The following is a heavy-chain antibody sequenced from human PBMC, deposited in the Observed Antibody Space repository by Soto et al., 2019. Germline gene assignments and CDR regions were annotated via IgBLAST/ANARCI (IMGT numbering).Heavy chain of an antibody. CDR3: VRGVHLTAADAFDV. Sequence: PGESLKISCKGSGYSFTTYWIGWVRQMPGKGLEWMGIIYAGDSDSRYSSSFQGQVTISVDKSITTAYLQWSSLKASDTAMYYCVRGVHLTAADAFDVWGQGTMVTVSS. D-gene: IGHD3-10*01. CDR1: GYSFTTYW. V-gene: IGHV5-51*01. CDR2: IYAGDSDS. J-gene: IGHJ3*01.